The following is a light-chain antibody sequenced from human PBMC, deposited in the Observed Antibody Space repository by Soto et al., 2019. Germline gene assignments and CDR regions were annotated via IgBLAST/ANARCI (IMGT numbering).Light chain of an antibody. Sequence: EIVMTQSPATLSVSPGERATLSCRASQSVSSNLAWYQLKPGQAPRLLIYGASTRATVIPARFSGSGSGTEFTLTISSLQSEDFAVYYCQPFNDWPLTFGGGTKVDIK. V-gene: IGKV3-15*01. J-gene: IGKJ4*01. CDR1: QSVSSN. CDR3: QPFNDWPLT. CDR2: GAS.